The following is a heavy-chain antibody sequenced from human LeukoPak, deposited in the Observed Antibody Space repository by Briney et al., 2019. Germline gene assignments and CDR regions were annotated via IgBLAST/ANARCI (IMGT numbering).Heavy chain of an antibody. V-gene: IGHV3-23*01. CDR3: AKAGGGWHFDY. CDR1: GFAFSSYA. J-gene: IGHJ4*02. D-gene: IGHD6-19*01. Sequence: PGGSLRLACAASGFAFSSYAMSWVRQAPGKGLDWVSVIGGSGASTYYADSVKGRFTISRDNSKNTLYLQMYSLTAEDTATYYCAKAGGGWHFDYWGQGTLVTVSS. CDR2: IGGSGAST.